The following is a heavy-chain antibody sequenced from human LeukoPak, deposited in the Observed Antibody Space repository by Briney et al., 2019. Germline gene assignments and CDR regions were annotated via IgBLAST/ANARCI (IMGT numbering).Heavy chain of an antibody. D-gene: IGHD6-19*01. Sequence: PGGSLRLSCAASGFTFSSYAMHWVRQAPGKGLEWVAVISYDGSNKYYADSVKGRFTISRDNSKNTLYLRMNSLRAEDTAVYYCARDPVAGYYFDYWGQGTLVTVSS. CDR2: ISYDGSNK. V-gene: IGHV3-30-3*01. J-gene: IGHJ4*02. CDR3: ARDPVAGYYFDY. CDR1: GFTFSSYA.